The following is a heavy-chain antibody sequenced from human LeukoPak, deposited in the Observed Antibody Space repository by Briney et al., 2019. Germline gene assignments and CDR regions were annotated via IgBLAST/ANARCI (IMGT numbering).Heavy chain of an antibody. V-gene: IGHV3-48*01. CDR1: GLTFSTYR. CDR2: ISSITTTI. CDR3: ARRYSGSRSDVFDI. D-gene: IGHD1-26*01. J-gene: IGHJ3*02. Sequence: GGSLRLSCAASGLTFSTYRMNWVRQPPGKGREWVSYISSITTTIYYADSVKGRFTISRDNAKNSLYLQMNSLRAEDTAVYYCARRYSGSRSDVFDIWGQGTMVTVSS.